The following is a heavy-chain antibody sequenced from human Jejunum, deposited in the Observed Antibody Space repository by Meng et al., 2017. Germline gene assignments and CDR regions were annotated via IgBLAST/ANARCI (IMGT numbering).Heavy chain of an antibody. V-gene: IGHV1-2*02. CDR2: IKPDSGAT. CDR3: ARGGGGLAY. J-gene: IGHJ4*02. D-gene: IGHD3-16*01. CDR1: GYTFTDYY. Sequence: QVYLGLSGAGVKEPGASVKVSCKASGYTFTDYYMHWVRQAPGQGLEWMGWIKPDSGATNYAPKFQGRVTMTRDTSITTAYMELYRLTSDDSAVYYCARGGGGLAYWGQGPLVTVSS.